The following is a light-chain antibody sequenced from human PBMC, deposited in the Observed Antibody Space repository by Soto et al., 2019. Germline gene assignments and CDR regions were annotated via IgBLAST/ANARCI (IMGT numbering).Light chain of an antibody. CDR1: QSISSN. Sequence: EIVLTQSPSTLSVSPGERATLSCRASQSISSNLAWYQQKPGQAPRLLMFRTSSRATGFPARFSGSGSGTEFNITISSLQSADFGVYYCQQYNNWPRANVGGGTKVEIK. CDR2: RTS. CDR3: QQYNNWPRAN. V-gene: IGKV3-15*01. J-gene: IGKJ4*01.